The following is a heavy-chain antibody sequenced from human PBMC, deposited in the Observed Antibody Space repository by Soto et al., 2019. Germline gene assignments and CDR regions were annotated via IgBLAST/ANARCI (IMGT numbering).Heavy chain of an antibody. D-gene: IGHD3-22*01. CDR3: AKGQYQTDYYDSSGYSAVDY. CDR2: ISYDGSNK. J-gene: IGHJ4*02. V-gene: IGHV3-30*18. Sequence: GGSLRLSCAASGFTFSSYGMHWVRQAPGKGLEWVAVISYDGSNKYYADSVKGRFTISRDNSKNTLYLQMNSLRAEDTAVYYCAKGQYQTDYYDSSGYSAVDYWGQGTLVTVSS. CDR1: GFTFSSYG.